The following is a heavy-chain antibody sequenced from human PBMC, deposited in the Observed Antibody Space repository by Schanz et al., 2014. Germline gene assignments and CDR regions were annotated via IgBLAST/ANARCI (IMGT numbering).Heavy chain of an antibody. J-gene: IGHJ6*02. D-gene: IGHD3-16*01. Sequence: EVQLVESGGGLVQPGGSLRLSCAASGFTFSTYCMSWVRQAPGKGLEWIGEISYNGGANNPSLQGRVTISGDTSKKEVPRTRRSVTAADTAVYYCVVGDVGAHSYFYYGMEVWGQGTTVTVSS. V-gene: IGHV3-7*01. CDR1: GFTFSTYC. CDR2: ISYNGGAN. CDR3: VVGDVGAHSYFYYGMEV.